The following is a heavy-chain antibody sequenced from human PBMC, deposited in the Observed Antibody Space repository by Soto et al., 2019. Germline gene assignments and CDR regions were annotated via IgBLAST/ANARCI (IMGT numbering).Heavy chain of an antibody. V-gene: IGHV4-59*01. CDR3: ARAPNYYDSSGYYLYYSDY. Sequence: SETLSLTCTVSGGSISSYYWSWIRQPPGKGLEWIGYIYYSGSTNYNPSLKSRVTISVDTSKNQFSLKLSSVTAADTAVYYCARAPNYYDSSGYYLYYSDYWGQGT. CDR1: GGSISSYY. CDR2: IYYSGST. D-gene: IGHD3-22*01. J-gene: IGHJ4*02.